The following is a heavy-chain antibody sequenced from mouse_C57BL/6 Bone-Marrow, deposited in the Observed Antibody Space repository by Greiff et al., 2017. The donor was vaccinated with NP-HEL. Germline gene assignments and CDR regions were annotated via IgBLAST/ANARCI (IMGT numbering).Heavy chain of an antibody. D-gene: IGHD4-1*01. CDR1: GYTFTSYW. V-gene: IGHV1-59*01. Sequence: QVQLKQPGAELVRPGTSVKLSCKASGYTFTSYWMHWVKQRPGQGLEWIGVIDPSDSYTNYNQKFKGKATLTVDTSSSTAYMQLSSLTSEDSAVYYCARRTGTFDYWGQGTTLTVSS. CDR3: ARRTGTFDY. J-gene: IGHJ2*01. CDR2: IDPSDSYT.